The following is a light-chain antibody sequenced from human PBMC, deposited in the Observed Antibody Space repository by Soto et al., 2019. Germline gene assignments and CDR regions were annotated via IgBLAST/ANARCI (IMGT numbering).Light chain of an antibody. V-gene: IGKV1-5*01. CDR3: QHYNTFPFT. J-gene: IGKJ2*01. Sequence: DIQMTQSPSTLSASVGDRVTITCRASQSIHSWLAWYQQEPGRAPKLLIYDASSLQSGVPSRFSGSGSGTEFTLSISSRQPDDFSTYYCQHYNTFPFTFGQGTKLEI. CDR2: DAS. CDR1: QSIHSW.